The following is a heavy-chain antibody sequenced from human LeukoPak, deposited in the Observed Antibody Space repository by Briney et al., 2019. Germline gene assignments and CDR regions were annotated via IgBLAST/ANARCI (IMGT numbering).Heavy chain of an antibody. V-gene: IGHV5-51*01. CDR1: GYSFTNYW. CDR3: ARRGPSIPDAFDI. J-gene: IGHJ3*02. Sequence: GESLQISCQGSGYSFTNYWIGWVRQMPEKGLEWMGLIYPGDSDTRYNPYFQGQVTISADKSISTAYLQWSSLKASDTAIYYCARRGPSIPDAFDIWGQGTVVTVSS. D-gene: IGHD2-2*01. CDR2: IYPGDSDT.